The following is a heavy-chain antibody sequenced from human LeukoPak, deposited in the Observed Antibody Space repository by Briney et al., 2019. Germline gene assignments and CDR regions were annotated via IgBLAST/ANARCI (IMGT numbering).Heavy chain of an antibody. D-gene: IGHD4-23*01. Sequence: ASVKVSCKASGGTFSSYAMSWVRQAPGKGLEWVSAISGSGGSTYYADSVKGRFTISRDNSKNTLYLQMNSLRAEDTAVYYCAKVKLPPSLYYFDYWGQGTLVTVSS. CDR2: ISGSGGST. CDR1: GGTFSSYA. CDR3: AKVKLPPSLYYFDY. V-gene: IGHV3-23*01. J-gene: IGHJ4*02.